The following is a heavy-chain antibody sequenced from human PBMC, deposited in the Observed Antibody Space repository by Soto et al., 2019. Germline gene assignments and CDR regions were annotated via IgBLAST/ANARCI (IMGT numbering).Heavy chain of an antibody. V-gene: IGHV4-31*03. Sequence: QVQLQESGPGLVKPSQTLSLTCTVSGGSISSGGYYWSWIRQHPGKGLEWIGYIYYSGSTYYNPSLMIRVTISVETSKNQFSLKLSSVTAADTAVYYCARYMVRGVITTRHFDYWGQGTLVTVSS. CDR3: ARYMVRGVITTRHFDY. CDR1: GGSISSGGYY. D-gene: IGHD3-10*01. J-gene: IGHJ4*02. CDR2: IYYSGST.